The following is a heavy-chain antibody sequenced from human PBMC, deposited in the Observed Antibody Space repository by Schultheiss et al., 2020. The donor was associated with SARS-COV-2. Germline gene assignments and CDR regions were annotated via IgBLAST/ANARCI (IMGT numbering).Heavy chain of an antibody. J-gene: IGHJ4*02. CDR2: ISAYNGNT. Sequence: ASVKVSCKVSGNTLSDLSVHWVRQAPGKGLEWMGWISAYNGNTNYAQKLQGRVTMTTDTSTSTAYMELRSLRSDDTAVYYCARVAISSSFQYQFDSWSQGTLVTVSS. CDR3: ARVAISSSFQYQFDS. D-gene: IGHD2-2*01. CDR1: GNTLSDLS. V-gene: IGHV1-18*01.